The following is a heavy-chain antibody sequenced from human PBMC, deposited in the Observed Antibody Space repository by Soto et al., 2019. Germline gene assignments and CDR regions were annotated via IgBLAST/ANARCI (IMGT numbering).Heavy chain of an antibody. CDR2: IYSGGST. CDR1: GFTVSSNY. J-gene: IGHJ6*03. CDR3: ARVTSYYYYMGV. Sequence: EVQLVESGGGLVQPGGSLRLSCAASGFTVSSNYMSWVRQAPGKGLEWVSVIYSGGSTYYADAVKGRFTISRDNSKDTLYLEMNSLRAEDTGGYYCARVTSYYYYMGVWGKGTTVTVSS. V-gene: IGHV3-66*01.